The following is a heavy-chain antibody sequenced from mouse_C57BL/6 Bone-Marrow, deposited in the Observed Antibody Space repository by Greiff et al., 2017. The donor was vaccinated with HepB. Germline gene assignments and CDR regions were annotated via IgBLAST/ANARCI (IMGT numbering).Heavy chain of an antibody. Sequence: VQLQQSGPELVKPGASVKISCKASGYAFSSSWMNWVKQRPGKGLEWIGRIYPGDGDTNYNGKFKGKATLTADKSSSTAYMQLSSLTSEDSAVYFCARDYSNPLGYWGQGTTLTVSS. J-gene: IGHJ2*01. CDR1: GYAFSSSW. CDR3: ARDYSNPLGY. CDR2: IYPGDGDT. V-gene: IGHV1-82*01. D-gene: IGHD2-5*01.